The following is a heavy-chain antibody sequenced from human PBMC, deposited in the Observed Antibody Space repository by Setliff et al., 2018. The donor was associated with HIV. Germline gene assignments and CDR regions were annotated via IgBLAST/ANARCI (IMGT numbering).Heavy chain of an antibody. J-gene: IGHJ4*02. V-gene: IGHV3-15*04. CDR3: VKRGGYADTPGDPGSIGY. CDR2: IEKKTNGGTR. CDR1: GLPFSYAW. D-gene: IGHD4-17*01. Sequence: PGGSLRLSCVASGLPFSYAWLSWVRQAPGKGLEWVGRIEKKTNGGTRDYAAPVKGRFTISRDDSKNTLYLQMNSLRAEDTAVYYCVKRGGYADTPGDPGSIGYWGQGTLVTVSS.